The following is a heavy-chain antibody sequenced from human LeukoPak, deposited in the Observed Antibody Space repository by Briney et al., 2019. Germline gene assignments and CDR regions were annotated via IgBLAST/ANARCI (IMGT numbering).Heavy chain of an antibody. Sequence: GGSLRLSCAASGFTFSSYSMNWVRQAPGKGLEWVSSISSSSYIYYADSVKGRFTISRDNAENSLYLQMNSLRAEDTAVYYCARVFTMVRGVIGAFDIWGQGTMVTVSS. CDR1: GFTFSSYS. V-gene: IGHV3-21*01. D-gene: IGHD3-10*01. CDR3: ARVFTMVRGVIGAFDI. J-gene: IGHJ3*02. CDR2: ISSSSYI.